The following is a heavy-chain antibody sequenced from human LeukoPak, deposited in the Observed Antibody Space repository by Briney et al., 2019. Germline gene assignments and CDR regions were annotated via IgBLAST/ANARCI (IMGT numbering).Heavy chain of an antibody. V-gene: IGHV3-9*01. CDR2: ISWNSGSI. Sequence: GRSLRLSCAASVFTFDDYSMHWVRQAPWKGLEWVSGISWNSGSIGYADSVKGRFTISRDNAKNSLYLQMNSLRAEDTALYYCAKDIVRWELPLDPNFDYWGQGTLVTVSS. CDR1: VFTFDDYS. CDR3: AKDIVRWELPLDPNFDY. J-gene: IGHJ4*02. D-gene: IGHD1-26*01.